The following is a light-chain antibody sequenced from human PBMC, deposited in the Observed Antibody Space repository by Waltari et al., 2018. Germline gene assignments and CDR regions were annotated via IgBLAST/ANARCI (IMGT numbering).Light chain of an antibody. CDR2: GAS. CDR1: QSITSN. V-gene: IGKV3-15*01. CDR3: QQYNKWPPT. J-gene: IGKJ1*01. Sequence: EKVMTQSPATLSVSPGERATLSCRASQSITSNLAWYQQKRGQAPRLLIYGASTRATGIPARFSGSGSGTEFTLTISSMQSEDFAVYYCQQYNKWPPTFGQGTKVEIK.